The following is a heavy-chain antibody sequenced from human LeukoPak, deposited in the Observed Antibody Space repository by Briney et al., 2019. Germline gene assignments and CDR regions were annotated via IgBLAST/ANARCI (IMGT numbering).Heavy chain of an antibody. Sequence: GGSLRLSCAASGFTFSSYSMYWVRQAPGKGLEWVSSISSSSSYIYYADSVKGRFTISRDNAKNSLYLQMNSLRAEDTAVYYCARHGSYGSGSYFWFDPWGQGTLVTVSS. CDR3: ARHGSYGSGSYFWFDP. J-gene: IGHJ5*02. D-gene: IGHD3-10*01. CDR1: GFTFSSYS. CDR2: ISSSSSYI. V-gene: IGHV3-21*01.